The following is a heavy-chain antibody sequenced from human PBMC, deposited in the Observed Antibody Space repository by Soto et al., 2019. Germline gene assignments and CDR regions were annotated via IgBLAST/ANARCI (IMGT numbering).Heavy chain of an antibody. V-gene: IGHV4-39*01. D-gene: IGHD6-13*01. CDR1: VGSISSSSYY. J-gene: IGHJ5*02. CDR3: ARQPPSSSWHDRWFEP. Sequence: SETLSLTCTFSVGSISSSSYYCGWIRQPPWKGLEWIGSIYYSGSTYYNPSLKSRVTISVDTSKNQFSLKLSSVTAADTAVYYCARQPPSSSWHDRWFEPLGQGTLVNVSS. CDR2: IYYSGST.